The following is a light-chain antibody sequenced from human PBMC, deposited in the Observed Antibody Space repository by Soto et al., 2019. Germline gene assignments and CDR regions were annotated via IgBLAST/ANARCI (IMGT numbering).Light chain of an antibody. CDR2: DAS. V-gene: IGKV1-13*02. CDR1: QGISTA. Sequence: ALPLTQSPSSLSASVGDRVTITCRASQGISTALAWCQQKPGQAPKLLIYDASTLESGVPARFSGSGSVTDFTLTISSLQPEDFATYYCQQFDSYPLTFGGGTKVEI. J-gene: IGKJ4*01. CDR3: QQFDSYPLT.